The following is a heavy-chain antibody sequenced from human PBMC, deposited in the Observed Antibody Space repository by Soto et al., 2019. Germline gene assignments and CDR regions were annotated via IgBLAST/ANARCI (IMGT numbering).Heavy chain of an antibody. CDR1: GGSIISGGYY. Sequence: SETLSLTCTVSGGSIISGGYYWIWIRQHPGKGLEWIGYIYYSGSTYYNPSLKSRVTISVDTSKNQFSLKLSSVTAADTAVYYCASTLVITYAFDIWGQGTMVTVSS. CDR2: IYYSGST. V-gene: IGHV4-31*03. J-gene: IGHJ3*02. D-gene: IGHD3-22*01. CDR3: ASTLVITYAFDI.